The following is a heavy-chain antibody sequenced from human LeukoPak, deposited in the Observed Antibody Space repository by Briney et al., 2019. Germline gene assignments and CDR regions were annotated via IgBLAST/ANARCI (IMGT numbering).Heavy chain of an antibody. Sequence: GGSLRLSCAASGFTFSNYAMTWVRQAPGKGLEWVSAINNAGGYTYYADSVKGRFTISRDNSKNTLYLQMNSLRADDTAVYYCATNPKNTGMVAWGQGTLVTVSS. D-gene: IGHD1-1*01. CDR3: ATNPKNTGMVA. CDR1: GFTFSNYA. V-gene: IGHV3-23*01. J-gene: IGHJ4*02. CDR2: INNAGGYT.